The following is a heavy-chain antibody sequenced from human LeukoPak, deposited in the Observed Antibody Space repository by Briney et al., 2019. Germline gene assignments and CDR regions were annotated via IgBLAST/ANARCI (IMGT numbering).Heavy chain of an antibody. J-gene: IGHJ5*02. CDR3: ARGPGDSSGYWGYNWFDP. V-gene: IGHV1-69*05. CDR2: IIPIFGTA. CDR1: GGTFSSYA. Sequence: SVKVSCKASGGTFSSYAISWVRQAPGQGLEWMGGIIPIFGTANYAQKFQGRVTITTDESTSTAHMELSSLRSEDTAVYYCARGPGDSSGYWGYNWFDPWGQGTLVTVSS. D-gene: IGHD3-22*01.